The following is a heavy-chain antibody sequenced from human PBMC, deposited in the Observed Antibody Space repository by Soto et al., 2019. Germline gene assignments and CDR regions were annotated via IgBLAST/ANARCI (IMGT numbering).Heavy chain of an antibody. CDR3: AKEEDSGGYKGFSFDY. Sequence: EGSLRLSCAASGFTFTFYAMSWVRQAPGKGLQWVSGITGSGDITYYADSVKDRFTISRDNSKNTLYLQMNSLRAEDTAVYYCAKEEDSGGYKGFSFDYWGQGTLVTVSS. V-gene: IGHV3-23*01. CDR1: GFTFTFYA. J-gene: IGHJ4*02. D-gene: IGHD3-22*01. CDR2: ITGSGDIT.